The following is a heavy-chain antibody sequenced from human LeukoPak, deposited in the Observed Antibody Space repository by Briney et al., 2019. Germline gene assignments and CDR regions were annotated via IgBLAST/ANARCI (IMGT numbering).Heavy chain of an antibody. CDR3: AREDVSGGSGSPLDY. Sequence: SETLSLTCTVSGGSISSYYWSWIRQPPGKGLEWIGYIYYSGSTNYNPSLKSRVTISVDTSKNQFSLKLSSVTAADTAVYYCAREDVSGGSGSPLDYWGQGTLDTVSS. CDR1: GGSISSYY. V-gene: IGHV4-59*01. D-gene: IGHD3-10*01. CDR2: IYYSGST. J-gene: IGHJ4*02.